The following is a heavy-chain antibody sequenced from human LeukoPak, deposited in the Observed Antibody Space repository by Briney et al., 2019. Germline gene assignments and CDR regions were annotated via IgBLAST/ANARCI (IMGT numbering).Heavy chain of an antibody. CDR2: ISWNSHSI. CDR1: GFTFDDYV. Sequence: PGGSLRLSCAASGFTFDDYVMHWVRQVPGKGLEWVSGISWNSHSIDYADSVKGRFTISRDNAKNSLYLQMNSLRIEDTAFYFCARGRYGELFPTGFDYWGQGTLVTVSS. CDR3: ARGRYGELFPTGFDY. J-gene: IGHJ4*02. V-gene: IGHV3-9*01. D-gene: IGHD3-10*01.